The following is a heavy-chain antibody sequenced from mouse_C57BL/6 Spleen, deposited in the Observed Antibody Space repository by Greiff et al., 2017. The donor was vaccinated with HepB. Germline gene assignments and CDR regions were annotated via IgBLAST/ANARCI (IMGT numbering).Heavy chain of an antibody. Sequence: QVQLQQPGAELVMPGASVKLSCKASGYTFTSYWMHWVKQRPGQGLEWIGEIDPSDSYTNYNQKFKGKSTLTVDKSSSTAYMQLSSLTSEDSAVYYCARFSTMSGFAYWGQGTLVTVSA. J-gene: IGHJ3*01. CDR2: IDPSDSYT. V-gene: IGHV1-69*01. CDR1: GYTFTSYW. CDR3: ARFSTMSGFAY. D-gene: IGHD2-4*01.